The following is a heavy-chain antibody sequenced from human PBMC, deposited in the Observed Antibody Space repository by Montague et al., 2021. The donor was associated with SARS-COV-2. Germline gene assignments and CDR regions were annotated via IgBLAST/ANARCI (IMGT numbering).Heavy chain of an antibody. CDR3: ARSVGASSSSWPLPPHFDY. CDR2: SYYRSKWYN. V-gene: IGHV6-1*01. D-gene: IGHD6-13*01. CDR1: GDSVAGVGAA. J-gene: IGHJ4*02. Sequence: CAISGDSVAGVGAACRWVRQSSSLHFRWLGISYYRSKWYNDYALSVKSRITINPDTSKNQFSLQLNSVTPEDTAVYYCARSVGASSSSWPLPPHFDYWGQGTLVTVSS.